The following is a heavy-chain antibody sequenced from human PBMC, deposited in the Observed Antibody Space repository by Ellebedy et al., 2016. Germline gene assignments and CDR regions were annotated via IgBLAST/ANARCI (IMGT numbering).Heavy chain of an antibody. Sequence: GESLKISCAASGFTFSSYSMNWVRQAPGKGLEWVSSISSSSSYIYYADSVKGRFTISRDNAKNSLYLQMNSLRDEDTAVYYCARDTADIVATITGYYYYYGMDVWGQGTTVTVSS. D-gene: IGHD5-12*01. V-gene: IGHV3-21*01. J-gene: IGHJ6*02. CDR1: GFTFSSYS. CDR2: ISSSSSYI. CDR3: ARDTADIVATITGYYYYYGMDV.